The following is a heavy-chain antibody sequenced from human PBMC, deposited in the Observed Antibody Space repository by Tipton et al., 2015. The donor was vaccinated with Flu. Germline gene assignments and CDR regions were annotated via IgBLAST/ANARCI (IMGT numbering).Heavy chain of an antibody. CDR3: ATYLSDLWSGYSGGWFDP. J-gene: IGHJ5*02. CDR1: GDSLGSSYY. V-gene: IGHV4-38-2*01. D-gene: IGHD3-3*01. CDR2: IHTSAGT. Sequence: TLSLTCSVSGDSLGSSYYWAWIRQPPGRGLEWIGNIHTSAGTYYNLSLRSRVTISVDTSKNQFSLKLSSVTAADTAVYYCATYLSDLWSGYSGGWFDPWGQGTLVTVSS.